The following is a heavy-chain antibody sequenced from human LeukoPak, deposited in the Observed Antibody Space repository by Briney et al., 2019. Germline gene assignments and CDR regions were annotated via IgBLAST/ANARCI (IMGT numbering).Heavy chain of an antibody. CDR2: MTSNSGNT. V-gene: IGHV1-8*01. CDR3: ARGDLTGYYKVAWFDP. CDR1: GYTFPRYY. D-gene: IGHD3-9*01. Sequence: ASVKVSCKASGYTFPRYYIHWVRQATGQGLEWMGWMTSNSGNTGYAQKFQGRVTMTRNTSISTAYMELSSLRSEDTAVYYCARGDLTGYYKVAWFDPWGQGTLVTVSS. J-gene: IGHJ5*02.